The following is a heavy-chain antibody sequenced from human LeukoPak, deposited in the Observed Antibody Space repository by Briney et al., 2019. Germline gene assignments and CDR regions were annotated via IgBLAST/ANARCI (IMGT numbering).Heavy chain of an antibody. J-gene: IGHJ4*02. Sequence: SETLSLACAVYGGSFSGYYWSWIRQPPGKGLEWIGEINHSGSTNYNPSLKSRVTISVDTSKNQFSLKLSSVTAADTAVYYCARGLYSSGWALFDYWGQGTLVTVSS. CDR2: INHSGST. CDR1: GGSFSGYY. V-gene: IGHV4-34*01. CDR3: ARGLYSSGWALFDY. D-gene: IGHD6-19*01.